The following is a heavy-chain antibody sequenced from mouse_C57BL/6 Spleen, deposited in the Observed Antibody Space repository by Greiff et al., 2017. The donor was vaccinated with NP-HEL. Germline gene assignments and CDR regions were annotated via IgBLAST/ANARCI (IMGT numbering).Heavy chain of an antibody. D-gene: IGHD2-3*01. CDR3: ASRDGYYPYYAMDY. V-gene: IGHV1-52*01. CDR1: GYTFTSYW. Sequence: QVQLQQPGAELVRPGSSVKLSCKASGYTFTSYWMHWVKQRPIQGLEWIGNIDPSDSETHYNQKFKDKATLTVDKATSTDYMQLSSLTSEDSAVYYCASRDGYYPYYAMDYWGQGTSVTVSS. CDR2: IDPSDSET. J-gene: IGHJ4*01.